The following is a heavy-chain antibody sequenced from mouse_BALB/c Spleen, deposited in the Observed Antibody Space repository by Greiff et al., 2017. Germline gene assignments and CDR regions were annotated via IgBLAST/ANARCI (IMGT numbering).Heavy chain of an antibody. J-gene: IGHJ1*01. Sequence: EVKLQESGAELVKPGASVKLSCTASGFNIKDTYMHWVKQRPEQGLEWIGRIDPANGNTKYDPKFQGKATITADTSSNTAYLQLSSLTSEDTAVYYCARAPGYWYFDVWGAGTTVTVSS. V-gene: IGHV14-3*02. CDR3: ARAPGYWYFDV. CDR2: IDPANGNT. CDR1: GFNIKDTY.